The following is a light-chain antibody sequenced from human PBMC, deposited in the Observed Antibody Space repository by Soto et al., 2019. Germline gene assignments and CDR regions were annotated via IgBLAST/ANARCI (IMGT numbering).Light chain of an antibody. CDR3: QQYTNTNNPWM. Sequence: DKQMKNSPSTLSAHAGDRVTITCRASQSISAWLAWYQRKPGKAPKLLIYDASNLESGVPSRFSGSGSGTEFTLIISGLQPDDSATYYCQQYTNTNNPWMLGQGTKVDIK. CDR1: QSISAW. J-gene: IGKJ1*01. CDR2: DAS. V-gene: IGKV1-5*01.